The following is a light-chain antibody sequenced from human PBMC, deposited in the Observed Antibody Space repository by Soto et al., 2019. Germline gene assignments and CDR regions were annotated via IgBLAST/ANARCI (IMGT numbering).Light chain of an antibody. CDR1: QRIGDY. CDR2: DAS. CDR3: QQRYVCPIT. Sequence: DIVLTQSPVTLSLSPGERATLSCRAAQRIGDYLAWYQQKPGQAPRLIIYDASERAAGTPVRFGGSGSGSDYTLTISDLQPEDFAIYYCQQRYVCPITCGQGTRLEMK. V-gene: IGKV3-11*01. J-gene: IGKJ5*01.